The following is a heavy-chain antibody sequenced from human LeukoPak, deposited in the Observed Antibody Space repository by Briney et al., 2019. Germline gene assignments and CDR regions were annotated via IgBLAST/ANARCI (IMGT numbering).Heavy chain of an antibody. D-gene: IGHD4-17*01. Sequence: ASVKVSCKASGYTFTSYGISWVRQAPGQGLEWMGWISAYNGNTNYAQKLQGRVTMTTDTSTSTAYMELSRLRSDDTAVYYCARVTVKPNWFDPWGQGTLVTVSS. CDR3: ARVTVKPNWFDP. J-gene: IGHJ5*02. CDR2: ISAYNGNT. V-gene: IGHV1-18*04. CDR1: GYTFTSYG.